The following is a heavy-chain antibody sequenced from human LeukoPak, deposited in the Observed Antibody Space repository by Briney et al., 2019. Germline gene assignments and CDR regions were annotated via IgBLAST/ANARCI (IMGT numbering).Heavy chain of an antibody. CDR2: ISGRGGST. J-gene: IGHJ4*02. Sequence: GGSLRLSCAASGFTFSSYAMIWVRQAPGKGLECFLAISGRGGSTFYSDSVKGRLTISRDNSKNTLYLQMDSLRAEDTAVYYCAKDGEYCGSTTCYSDYWGQGNLVTVSS. D-gene: IGHD2-2*01. V-gene: IGHV3-23*01. CDR3: AKDGEYCGSTTCYSDY. CDR1: GFTFSSYA.